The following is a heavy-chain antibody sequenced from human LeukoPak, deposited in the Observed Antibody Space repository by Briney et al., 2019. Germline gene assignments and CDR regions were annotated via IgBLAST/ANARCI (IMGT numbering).Heavy chain of an antibody. CDR2: INPNSGGT. J-gene: IGHJ4*01. Sequence: ASVKVSCKASGYTFTSYEINWVRQAPGQGLEWMGWINPNSGGTNYAQKFQGRVTMTRDTSISTAYMELSRLRSDDTAVYYCGEGGLDWNCYFPKTPFCLWGQGTLVPLSS. D-gene: IGHD3-3*01. CDR1: GYTFTSYE. CDR3: GEGGLDWNCYFPKTPFCL. V-gene: IGHV1-2*02.